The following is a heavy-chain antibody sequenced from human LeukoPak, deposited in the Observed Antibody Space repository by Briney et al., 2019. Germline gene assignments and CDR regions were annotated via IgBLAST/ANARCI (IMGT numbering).Heavy chain of an antibody. D-gene: IGHD1-7*01. Sequence: GGSLRLSCAASGFTFSSYSMNWVRQAPGKGLEWVSSISSSSSYIYYADSVKGRFTISRDNAKNSLYLQMSSLRAEDTAVYYCARRLGLNWFDPWGQGTLVTVSS. CDR1: GFTFSSYS. CDR3: ARRLGLNWFDP. J-gene: IGHJ5*02. V-gene: IGHV3-21*01. CDR2: ISSSSSYI.